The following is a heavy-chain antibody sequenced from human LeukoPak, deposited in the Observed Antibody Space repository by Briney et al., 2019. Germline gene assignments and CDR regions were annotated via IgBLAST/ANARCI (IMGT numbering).Heavy chain of an antibody. D-gene: IGHD3-10*01. CDR2: ISGSGGST. Sequence: GGSLRLSCAASGFTFSNYAMSWGRQAPGKGLEWVSAISGSGGSTYYADSVKGRFTISRDNSKNTLHLQMNSLRAEDTAVYYCAKDKSVTSGNYCWDYWGQGTVVTVTS. CDR3: AKDKSVTSGNYCWDY. J-gene: IGHJ4*02. V-gene: IGHV3-23*01. CDR1: GFTFSNYA.